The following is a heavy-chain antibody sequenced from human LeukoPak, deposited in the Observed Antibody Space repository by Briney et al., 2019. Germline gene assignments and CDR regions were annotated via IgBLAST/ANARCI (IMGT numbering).Heavy chain of an antibody. CDR1: GGSISPHY. D-gene: IGHD3-10*01. CDR3: ARHYNLAFDY. V-gene: IGHV4-59*08. Sequence: SETLSLTSTVSGGSISPHYWSWIRQPPGKGLEWIGYIYYSGSTNYNPSLKSRVTISIDMSKNQFSLKLSSVTAADTAVYHCARHYNLAFDYWGQGTLVTVSS. CDR2: IYYSGST. J-gene: IGHJ4*02.